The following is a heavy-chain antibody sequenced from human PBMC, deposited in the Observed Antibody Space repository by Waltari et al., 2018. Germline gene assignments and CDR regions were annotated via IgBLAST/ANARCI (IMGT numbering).Heavy chain of an antibody. J-gene: IGHJ3*02. CDR2: IIPILGIA. D-gene: IGHD3-22*01. V-gene: IGHV1-69*04. CDR1: GGTFSSYA. Sequence: QVQLVQSGAEVKKPGSSVKVSCKASGGTFSSYAISWVRPAPGQGLEWMGRIIPILGIANYAQKFQGRVTITADKSTSTAYMELSSLRSEDTAVYYCARAHYDSSGYAFDIWGQGTMVTVSS. CDR3: ARAHYDSSGYAFDI.